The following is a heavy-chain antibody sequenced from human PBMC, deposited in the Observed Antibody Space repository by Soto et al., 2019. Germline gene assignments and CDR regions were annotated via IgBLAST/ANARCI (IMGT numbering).Heavy chain of an antibody. V-gene: IGHV2-5*01. CDR3: VHTVMVHTITGGHYFDY. D-gene: IGHD2-8*01. CDR2: IYWNEDK. CDR1: AYSLSTNGEG. J-gene: IGHJ4*02. Sequence: SGPTLVNPTKTLTLTCTFSAYSLSTNGEGVGWIRQAPADPLLRPAVIYWNEDKRDSRSLKSRLSITKDTSKNQVGLTMTTMDTVDTATYYCVHTVMVHTITGGHYFDYWGPGSLVTVSS.